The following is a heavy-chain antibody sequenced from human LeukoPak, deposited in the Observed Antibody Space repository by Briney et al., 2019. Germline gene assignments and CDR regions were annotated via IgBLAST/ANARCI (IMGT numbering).Heavy chain of an antibody. J-gene: IGHJ5*02. CDR2: INPNSGGT. CDR3: ARGNSRARESHQPRGDWFDP. V-gene: IGHV1-2*02. D-gene: IGHD2/OR15-2a*01. Sequence: ASVKVSCKASGYTFTGYYMHWVRQAPGQGLEWMGWINPNSGGTNYAQKFQGRVTMTRDTSISTAYMELSSLRSEDTAVYYCARGNSRARESHQPRGDWFDPWGQGTLVTVSS. CDR1: GYTFTGYY.